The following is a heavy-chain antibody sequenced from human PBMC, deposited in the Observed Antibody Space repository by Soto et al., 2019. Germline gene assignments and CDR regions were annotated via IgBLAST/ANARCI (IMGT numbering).Heavy chain of an antibody. CDR2: ISGSGGST. Sequence: GGSLRLSCAASGFTFSGYAMSWVRQAPGKGLEWVSAISGSGGSTYYADSVKGRFTISRDNSKNTLYPQMNSLRAEDTAVYYCAKDPSYYDSSGPVHYWGQGTLVTVSS. J-gene: IGHJ4*02. CDR3: AKDPSYYDSSGPVHY. D-gene: IGHD3-22*01. V-gene: IGHV3-23*01. CDR1: GFTFSGYA.